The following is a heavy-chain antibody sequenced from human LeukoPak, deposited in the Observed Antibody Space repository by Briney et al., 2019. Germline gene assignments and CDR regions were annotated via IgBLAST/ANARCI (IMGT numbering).Heavy chain of an antibody. V-gene: IGHV4-34*01. J-gene: IGHJ4*02. CDR3: ARGNPRQQLALV. D-gene: IGHD6-13*01. CDR1: GGSFSGYY. CDR2: INHSGST. Sequence: PSETLSLTCAVYGGSFSGYYWSWIRQPPGKGLEWIGEINHSGSTNYNPSLKSRVTTSVDTSRNQFSLKLSSVTAADTAVYYCARGNPRQQLALVWGQGTLVTVSS.